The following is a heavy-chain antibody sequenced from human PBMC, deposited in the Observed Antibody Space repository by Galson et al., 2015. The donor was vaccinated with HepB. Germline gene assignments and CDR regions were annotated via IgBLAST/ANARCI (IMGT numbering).Heavy chain of an antibody. CDR3: ARWIQLWFGAFDY. CDR1: GFTFSSYA. Sequence: SLRLSCAASGFTFSSYAMSWVRQAPGKGLEWVSAISGSGGSTYYADSVKGRFTISRDNSRNTLYLQMNSLRAEDTAVYYCARWIQLWFGAFDYWGQGTLVTASS. D-gene: IGHD5-18*01. V-gene: IGHV3-23*01. J-gene: IGHJ4*02. CDR2: ISGSGGST.